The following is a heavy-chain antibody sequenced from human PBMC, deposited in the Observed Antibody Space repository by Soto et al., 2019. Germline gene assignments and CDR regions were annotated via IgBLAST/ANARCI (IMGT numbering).Heavy chain of an antibody. CDR2: IYPGDSDT. J-gene: IGHJ6*02. D-gene: IGHD6-6*01. V-gene: IGHV5-51*01. CDR1: GYSFASYW. CDR3: ARTRSFTLGFYYDGMDV. Sequence: GESLKISCQGSGYSFASYWIGWVRQMPGKDLEWMGIIYPGDSDTRYSPSFQGQVTISADKSLGTAYLQWTSLKASDTALYYCARTRSFTLGFYYDGMDVWGQGTTVTVSS.